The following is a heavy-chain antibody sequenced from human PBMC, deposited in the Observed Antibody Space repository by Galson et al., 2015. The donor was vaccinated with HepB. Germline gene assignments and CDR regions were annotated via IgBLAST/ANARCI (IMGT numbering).Heavy chain of an antibody. V-gene: IGHV4-4*07. CDR3: ARDIRRYIAARSDAFDI. CDR2: IYSSGNT. Sequence: ETLSLTCTVSGGSINNYYWSWIRQPAGKGLEWIGRIYSSGNTNYNPSLKSRVTMSVDTSKNQFSLKLSSVTAADTAVYYCARDIRRYIAARSDAFDIWGQGTMVTVSS. D-gene: IGHD6-6*01. J-gene: IGHJ3*02. CDR1: GGSINNYY.